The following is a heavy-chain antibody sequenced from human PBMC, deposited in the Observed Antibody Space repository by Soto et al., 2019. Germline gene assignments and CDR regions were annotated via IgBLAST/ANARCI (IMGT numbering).Heavy chain of an antibody. CDR1: GGTFNSYS. CDR2: IIPMFGST. J-gene: IGHJ4*02. CDR3: SRAPYHDFWSGSHNFAY. D-gene: IGHD3-3*01. V-gene: IGHV1-69*13. Sequence: RASVKVSCKASGGTFNSYSISWVRQAPRQGLQWMGGIIPMFGSTNYAQKFQGRVTITADESTNTAYMELSSLRSKDTAIYYCSRAPYHDFWSGSHNFAYWGQGTLVTVSS.